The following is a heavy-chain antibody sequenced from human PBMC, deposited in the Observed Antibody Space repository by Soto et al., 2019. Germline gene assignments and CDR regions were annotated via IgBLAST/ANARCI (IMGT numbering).Heavy chain of an antibody. CDR3: AKVTSARVFYFGLDV. D-gene: IGHD2-2*01. Sequence: TGGSLRLSCAASGFTFTSYAMSWVRQAPGKGLEWVSIISGSAGRAYYTDSVQGRFTISRDNSKNTLSLQMDSLSAEDTAVYYCAKVTSARVFYFGLDVWGQGTTVTVSS. CDR2: ISGSAGRA. J-gene: IGHJ6*02. CDR1: GFTFTSYA. V-gene: IGHV3-23*01.